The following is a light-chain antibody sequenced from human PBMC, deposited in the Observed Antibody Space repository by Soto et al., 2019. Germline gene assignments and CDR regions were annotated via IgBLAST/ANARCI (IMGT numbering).Light chain of an antibody. J-gene: IGKJ4*01. CDR1: QTISNY. CDR3: FRHNSDPLT. Sequence: DIQMTQSPSAMSASVGDRVTITCRASQTISNYLVWLQQKPGEVPKRLIYAASFLQSGVPSRFSGSGSGTEFTLTISNLQPEDFATYFFFRHNSDPLTFGAAPKV. V-gene: IGKV1-17*03. CDR2: AAS.